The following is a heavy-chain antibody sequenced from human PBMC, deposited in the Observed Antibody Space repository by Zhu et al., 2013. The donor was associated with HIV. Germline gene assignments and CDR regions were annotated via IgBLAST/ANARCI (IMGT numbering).Heavy chain of an antibody. V-gene: IGHV1-69*02. J-gene: IGHJ6*02. CDR3: ASLGAHYYYGMDV. Sequence: QVQLVQSGAEVKKPGSSVKVSCKASGGTFSSYTISWVRQAPGQGLEWMGRIIPILGIANYAQKFQGRVTITADKSTSTAYMELSSLRSEDTAVYYCASLGAHYYYGMDVWGQGTTVTVSS. CDR2: IIPILGIA. CDR1: GGTFSSYT.